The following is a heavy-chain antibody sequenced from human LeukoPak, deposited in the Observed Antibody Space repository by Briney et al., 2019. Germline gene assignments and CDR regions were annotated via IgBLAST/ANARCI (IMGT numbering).Heavy chain of an antibody. Sequence: GGSLRLSCAASGFTFSSYGMHWVRQAPGKGLEWVAVISYDGSNKYYADSVKGRFTISRDNSKNTLYLQMNSLRAEDTAVYYCARRYFDYWGQGTLVTVSS. V-gene: IGHV3-30*03. CDR3: ARRYFDY. CDR2: ISYDGSNK. CDR1: GFTFSSYG. J-gene: IGHJ4*02.